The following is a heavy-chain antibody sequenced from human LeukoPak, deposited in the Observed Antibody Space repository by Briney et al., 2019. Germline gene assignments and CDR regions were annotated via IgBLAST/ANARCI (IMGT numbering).Heavy chain of an antibody. J-gene: IGHJ6*03. CDR1: GGSISSYY. CDR2: IHTSGST. Sequence: SETLSLTCTFSGGSISSYYWSWIRQPAGKGLEWIGRIHTSGSTNYNPSLKSRVTIPVDTSKNQFSLKLNSVTAADTAVYYCASFYCSGGSCYQYYSYYYMDVWGKGTTVTISS. V-gene: IGHV4-4*07. CDR3: ASFYCSGGSCYQYYSYYYMDV. D-gene: IGHD2-15*01.